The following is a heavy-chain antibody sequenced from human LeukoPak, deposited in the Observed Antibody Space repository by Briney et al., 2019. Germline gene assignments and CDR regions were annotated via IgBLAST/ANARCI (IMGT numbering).Heavy chain of an antibody. V-gene: IGHV4-4*07. CDR2: FYTSGST. J-gene: IGHJ5*02. Sequence: SETLSLTCTVSGGSISSYYWSWIRQPAGKGLEWIGRFYTSGSTNYNPSLKSRVTMSVDTSKNQFSLKLSSVTAADTAVYYCARSYSSSWYGDPWGQGTLVTVSS. CDR3: ARSYSSSWYGDP. D-gene: IGHD6-13*01. CDR1: GGSISSYY.